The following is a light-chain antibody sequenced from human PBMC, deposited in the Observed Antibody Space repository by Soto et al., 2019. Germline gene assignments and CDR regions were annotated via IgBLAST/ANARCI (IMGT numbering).Light chain of an antibody. CDR1: SSNIGNNY. Sequence: QSALTQPPSVSAAPGQKGTISRSGSSSNIGNNYVSWYQQLPGTAPKLLIYDNNKRPSGIPDRFSGSKSGTSATLGITGLQTGDEADYYCGTWDSSLSAVVFGGGTKVTVL. CDR2: DNN. J-gene: IGLJ2*01. CDR3: GTWDSSLSAVV. V-gene: IGLV1-51*01.